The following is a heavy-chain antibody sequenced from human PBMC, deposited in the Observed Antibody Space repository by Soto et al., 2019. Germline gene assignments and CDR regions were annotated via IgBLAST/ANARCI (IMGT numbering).Heavy chain of an antibody. D-gene: IGHD1-26*01. CDR3: ARESDTGIVGATTTYYYGMDV. J-gene: IGHJ6*02. CDR2: IWYDGSNK. Sequence: GSLRLSCAASGFTFSSYGMHWVRQAPGKGLEWVAVIWYDGSNKYYADSVKGRFTISRDNSKNTLYLQMNSLRAEDTAVYYCARESDTGIVGATTTYYYGMDVWGQGTTVTVSS. CDR1: GFTFSSYG. V-gene: IGHV3-33*01.